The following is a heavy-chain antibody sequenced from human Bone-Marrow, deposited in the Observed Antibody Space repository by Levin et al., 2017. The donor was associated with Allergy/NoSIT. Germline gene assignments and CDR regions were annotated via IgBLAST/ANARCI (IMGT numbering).Heavy chain of an antibody. CDR3: VTGSRLDY. J-gene: IGHJ4*02. V-gene: IGHV1-3*01. D-gene: IGHD1-1*01. CDR2: VNAATGNT. CDR1: GYTFTSYA. Sequence: GGSLRLSCKASGYTFTSYAIHWVRQAPGQRLEWMGWVNAATGNTKYSQKFQDRVSLIRDTSANTSYMELSSLGSEDTAVYYCVTGSRLDYWGQGTLVTVSS.